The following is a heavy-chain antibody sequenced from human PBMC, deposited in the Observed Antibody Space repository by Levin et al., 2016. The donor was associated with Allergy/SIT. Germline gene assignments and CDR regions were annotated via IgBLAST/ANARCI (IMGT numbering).Heavy chain of an antibody. V-gene: IGHV3-23*01. CDR1: GFTFSSYA. CDR2: ISSSGEST. Sequence: GGSLRLSCAASGFTFSSYAMSWVRQAPGKGLEWVSGISSSGESTFYADSVKGRFTISRDNSKKTLYLQMDSLRAEDTAVYYCANDKAHDYWGQGTLVTVSS. CDR3: ANDKAHDY. J-gene: IGHJ4*02.